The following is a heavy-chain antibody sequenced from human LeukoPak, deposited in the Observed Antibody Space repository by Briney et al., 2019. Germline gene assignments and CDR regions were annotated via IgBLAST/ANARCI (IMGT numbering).Heavy chain of an antibody. Sequence: SGTLSLTCAVSGGSITTTNWWSWVRQPPGKGLEWIGEVHLSGATNYNPSLESRVSMSVDTSKNQFSLKLSSVTAADTAVYYCARGKGPADFWGQGTLVTVSS. CDR3: ARGKGPADF. CDR1: GGSITTTNW. D-gene: IGHD2-2*01. CDR2: VHLSGAT. V-gene: IGHV4-4*02. J-gene: IGHJ4*02.